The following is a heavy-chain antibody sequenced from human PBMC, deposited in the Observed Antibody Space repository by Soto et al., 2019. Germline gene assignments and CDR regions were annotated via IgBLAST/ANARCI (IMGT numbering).Heavy chain of an antibody. V-gene: IGHV3-74*03. J-gene: IGHJ3*02. CDR2: INTDGATS. CDR1: GFTFSGHW. Sequence: EVQLVESGGDLVQPGGSLRLSCAASGFTFSGHWMHWVRQVPGKGLEWVSRINTDGATSAYADSVKGRFTISRDNAKNKLYRQMSALRAEDTAVYYCAREAGYCSGTSCYRRAFDTWGQGTTVTVSS. D-gene: IGHD2-2*01. CDR3: AREAGYCSGTSCYRRAFDT.